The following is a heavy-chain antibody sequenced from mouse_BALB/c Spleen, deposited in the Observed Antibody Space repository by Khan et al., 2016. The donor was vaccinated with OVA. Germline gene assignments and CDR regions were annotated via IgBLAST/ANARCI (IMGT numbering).Heavy chain of an antibody. CDR2: IWAGGST. Sequence: VELVESGPGLVAPSQSLSITCTVSGFSLTNYGVHWVRQPPREGLEWLGVIWAGGSTNYNSALMSRLSISNDNSKSQVFLNMNSMQTNDTAMDYCARPYYGSAWFAYWGQGTLVTVSA. CDR1: GFSLTNYG. CDR3: ARPYYGSAWFAY. D-gene: IGHD1-1*01. V-gene: IGHV2-9*02. J-gene: IGHJ3*01.